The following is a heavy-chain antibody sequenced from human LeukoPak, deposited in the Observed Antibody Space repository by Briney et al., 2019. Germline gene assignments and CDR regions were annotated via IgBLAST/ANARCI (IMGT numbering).Heavy chain of an antibody. Sequence: SGRSLRLSCAASGFTFSSYAMHWVRQAPGKGLEWVAVISYDGSNKYYADSVKGRFTISRDNSKNTLYLRMNSLRAEDTAVYYCARASGGSYYGYYYYGMDVWGQGTTVTVSS. V-gene: IGHV3-30-3*01. CDR2: ISYDGSNK. D-gene: IGHD1-26*01. CDR3: ARASGGSYYGYYYYGMDV. CDR1: GFTFSSYA. J-gene: IGHJ6*02.